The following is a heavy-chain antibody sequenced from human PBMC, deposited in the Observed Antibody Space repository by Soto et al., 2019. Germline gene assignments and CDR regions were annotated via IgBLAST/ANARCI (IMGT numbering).Heavy chain of an antibody. V-gene: IGHV1-69*13. J-gene: IGHJ6*02. CDR2: IIPIFGTA. D-gene: IGHD2-2*01. Sequence: SVKVSCKASGGTFSSYAISWVRQAPGQGLEWMGGIIPIFGTANYAQKFQGRVTITADESTSTAYMELSSLRSEDTAVYYCARVRYAKTHYYYGMDVWGQGTTVTVSS. CDR1: GGTFSSYA. CDR3: ARVRYAKTHYYYGMDV.